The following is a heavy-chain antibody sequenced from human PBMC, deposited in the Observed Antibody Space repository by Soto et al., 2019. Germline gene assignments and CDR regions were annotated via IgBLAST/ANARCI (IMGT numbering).Heavy chain of an antibody. D-gene: IGHD5-18*01. CDR1: GFTFSSHS. J-gene: IGHJ4*02. CDR2: ISSSSSTI. CDR3: ASPAGYTYGYRFDY. V-gene: IGHV3-48*02. Sequence: PGGSLRLSCAASGFTFSSHSMNWVRQAPGKGLEWISYISSSSSTIYYADSVKGRFTISRDNAKNSLYLQMNSLRDEDTAVYYCASPAGYTYGYRFDYWGQGTLVTVSS.